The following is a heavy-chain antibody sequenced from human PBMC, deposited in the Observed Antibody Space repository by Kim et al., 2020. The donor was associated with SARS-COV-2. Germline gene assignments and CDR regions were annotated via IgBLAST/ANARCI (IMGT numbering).Heavy chain of an antibody. J-gene: IGHJ6*02. CDR3: ARHGGIAAAGNTGGIYYYYGMDV. Sequence: SETLSLTCTVSGGSISSYYWSWIRQPPGKGLEWIGYIYYSGSTNYNPSLKSRVTISVDTSKNQFSLKLSSVTAADTAVYYCARHGGIAAAGNTGGIYYYYGMDVWGQGTTVTVSS. D-gene: IGHD6-13*01. CDR2: IYYSGST. V-gene: IGHV4-59*08. CDR1: GGSISSYY.